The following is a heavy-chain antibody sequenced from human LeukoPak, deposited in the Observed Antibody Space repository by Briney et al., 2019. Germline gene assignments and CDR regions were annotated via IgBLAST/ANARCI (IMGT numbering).Heavy chain of an antibody. CDR3: AREATWGQWYFDH. J-gene: IGHJ4*02. V-gene: IGHV3-30*03. Sequence: GTSLRLSCVASGFSFSNHGMHWVRQAPGKGLDWVSVIASDGGAKFYADSVKGRFTLSRDNPKNMFFLQMNLLTVEDTAIYYCAREATWGQWYFDHWGQGTPLTVSS. CDR2: IASDGGAK. CDR1: GFSFSNHG. D-gene: IGHD6-19*01.